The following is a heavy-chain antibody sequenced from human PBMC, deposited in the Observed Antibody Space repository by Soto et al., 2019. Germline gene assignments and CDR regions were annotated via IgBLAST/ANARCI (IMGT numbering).Heavy chain of an antibody. CDR2: IKSNRVGGTT. D-gene: IGHD3-3*02. CDR3: AHIYGGRGHPDPYAMHT. CDR1: GLTFTDAW. J-gene: IGHJ6*02. V-gene: IGHV3-15*07. Sequence: EVQLVQSGGGLVKPGGSLRLSCVVSGLTFTDAWLNWVRQAPGKGLEWVGRIKSNRVGGTTDYAAPVKGRVAISRDDSEHTLFLQMDSLKTEDTAVYFCAHIYGGRGHPDPYAMHTWGQGTTVIVSS.